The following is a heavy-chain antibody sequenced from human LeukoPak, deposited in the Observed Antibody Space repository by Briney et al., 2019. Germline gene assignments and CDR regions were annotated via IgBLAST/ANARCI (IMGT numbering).Heavy chain of an antibody. J-gene: IGHJ4*02. Sequence: SETLSLTCTVSGGSISSGGYYWSWIRQPQGKGLEWIGYIYHSGSTYYNPSLKSRVTISVDTSKNQFSLKLSSVTAADTAVYHCARMTTVVTVDYWGQGTLVTVSS. V-gene: IGHV4-30-2*01. CDR2: IYHSGST. CDR3: ARMTTVVTVDY. D-gene: IGHD4-23*01. CDR1: GGSISSGGYY.